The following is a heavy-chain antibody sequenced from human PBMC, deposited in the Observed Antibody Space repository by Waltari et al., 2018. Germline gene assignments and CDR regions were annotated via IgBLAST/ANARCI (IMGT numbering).Heavy chain of an antibody. CDR2: IYHSGST. CDR1: AYSISSGYY. Sequence: QVQLQESGPGLVKPSETLSLTCAVSAYSISSGYYWGWIRQPPGKGLEWMGSIYHSGSTYYNPSLKSRVTISVDTSKNQFSLKLSSLTAADTAVYYCARDQYGYYYFDYWGQGTLVTVSS. D-gene: IGHD6-13*01. CDR3: ARDQYGYYYFDY. V-gene: IGHV4-38-2*02. J-gene: IGHJ4*02.